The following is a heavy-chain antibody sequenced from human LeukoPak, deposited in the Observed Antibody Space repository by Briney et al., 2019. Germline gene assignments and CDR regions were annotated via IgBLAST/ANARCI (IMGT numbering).Heavy chain of an antibody. V-gene: IGHV1-69*04. Sequence: SVKVSRKASGGTFSSYAISWVRQAPGQGLEWMGRIIPILGIANYAQKFQGRVTITADKSTSTAYMELSRLRSDDTAVYYCARGVYGGNLIYYYYGMDVWGQGTTVTVSS. CDR2: IIPILGIA. CDR1: GGTFSSYA. D-gene: IGHD4-23*01. CDR3: ARGVYGGNLIYYYYGMDV. J-gene: IGHJ6*02.